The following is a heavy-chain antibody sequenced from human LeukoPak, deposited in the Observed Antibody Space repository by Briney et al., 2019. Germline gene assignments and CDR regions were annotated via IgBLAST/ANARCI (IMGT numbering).Heavy chain of an antibody. CDR2: INPNRGGT. CDR1: GYTFTGYY. D-gene: IGHD6-13*01. Sequence: ASVKVSCTASGYTFTGYYMHWVRQAPGQGLERMGWINPNRGGTNYAQKFQGWVTMTRDTSISTAYMELSRLRSDDTAVYYCARSQKTSSWFTYYYGMDVWGKGTTVTVSS. J-gene: IGHJ6*04. V-gene: IGHV1-2*04. CDR3: ARSQKTSSWFTYYYGMDV.